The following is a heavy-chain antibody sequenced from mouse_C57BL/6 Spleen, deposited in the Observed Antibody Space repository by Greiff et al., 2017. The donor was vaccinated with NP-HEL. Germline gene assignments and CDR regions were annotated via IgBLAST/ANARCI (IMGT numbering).Heavy chain of an antibody. CDR3: ARQRGGSTMITTYFDY. Sequence: EVKLMESGGDLVKPGGSLKLSCAASGFTFSSYGMSWVRQTPDKRLEWVATISSGGSYTYYPARVKGRFTISRDNAKNTLYLQMSSLKSEDTAMYYCARQRGGSTMITTYFDYWGQGTTLTVSS. CDR2: ISSGGSYT. V-gene: IGHV5-6*01. J-gene: IGHJ2*01. D-gene: IGHD2-4*01. CDR1: GFTFSSYG.